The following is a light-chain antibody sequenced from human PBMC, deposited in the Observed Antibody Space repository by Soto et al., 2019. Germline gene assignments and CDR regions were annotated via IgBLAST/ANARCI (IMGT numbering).Light chain of an antibody. CDR3: CSYAGSYTHVV. CDR1: SSDVGGYNY. CDR2: DVS. V-gene: IGLV2-11*01. Sequence: QSGLTQPRSVSGSPGQSVTISCTGTSSDVGGYNYVSWYQQHPGKAPKLMIYDVSKRPSGVPDRFSGSKSGNTASLTISGLQAEDEADYYCCSYAGSYTHVVFGGGTKLTVL. J-gene: IGLJ2*01.